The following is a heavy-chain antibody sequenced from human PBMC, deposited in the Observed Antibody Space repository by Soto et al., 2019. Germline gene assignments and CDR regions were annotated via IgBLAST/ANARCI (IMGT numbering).Heavy chain of an antibody. D-gene: IGHD6-19*01. CDR3: ARFRPVGGASGGYFDY. Sequence: QVTLKESGPVLVKPTETLTLTCTVSGFSLSNARMGVSWIRPPPGKALEWLAHIFSNDEKSYSTSLKSTVTIAKDTSKSQVVLTMTNMDPVDTATYYCARFRPVGGASGGYFDYWGQGALVTVSS. V-gene: IGHV2-26*01. J-gene: IGHJ4*02. CDR1: GFSLSNARMG. CDR2: IFSNDEK.